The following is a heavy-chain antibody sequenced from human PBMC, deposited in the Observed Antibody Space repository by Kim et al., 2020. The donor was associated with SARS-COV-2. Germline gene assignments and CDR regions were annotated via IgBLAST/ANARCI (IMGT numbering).Heavy chain of an antibody. J-gene: IGHJ4*02. Sequence: SVKGRFTISRDNSKNTLYLQMNSLRAEDTAVYYCARGGVGYSYGSGSFDYWGQGTLVTVSS. V-gene: IGHV3-30*01. CDR3: ARGGVGYSYGSGSFDY. D-gene: IGHD5-18*01.